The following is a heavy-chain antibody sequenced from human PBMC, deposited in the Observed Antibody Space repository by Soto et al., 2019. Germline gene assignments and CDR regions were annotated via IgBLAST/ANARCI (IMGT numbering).Heavy chain of an antibody. CDR3: AREVAYCSGGSCRLPFDI. CDR1: GGTFSSYT. J-gene: IGHJ3*02. D-gene: IGHD2-15*01. V-gene: IGHV1-69*08. CDR2: IIPILGIA. Sequence: QVQLVQSGAEVKKPGSSVKVSCTASGGTFSSYTISWVRQAPGQGLEWMGRIIPILGIANYAQKFQGRVTITADKSTSTAYMEMSSLRSEDTAVYYCAREVAYCSGGSCRLPFDIWGQGTMVTVSS.